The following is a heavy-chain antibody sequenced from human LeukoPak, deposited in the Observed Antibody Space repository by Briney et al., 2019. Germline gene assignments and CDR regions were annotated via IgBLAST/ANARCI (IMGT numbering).Heavy chain of an antibody. J-gene: IGHJ4*02. V-gene: IGHV4-61*01. CDR2: IYYSGST. CDR3: ARFAPGQWLVDY. CDR1: GGSISSGSYY. Sequence: PSETLSLTCTVSGGSISSGSYYWSWIRQPPGKGLEWIGYIYYSGSTNYNPSLKSRVTISVDTSKNQFSLKLSSVTAADTAVYYCARFAPGQWLVDYWGQGTLVTVSS. D-gene: IGHD6-19*01.